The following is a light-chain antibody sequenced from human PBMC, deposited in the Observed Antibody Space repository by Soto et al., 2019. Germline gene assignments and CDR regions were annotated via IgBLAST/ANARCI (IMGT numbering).Light chain of an antibody. CDR3: RAYASSNTLV. V-gene: IGLV2-8*01. CDR1: SSDVGDNY. J-gene: IGLJ1*01. Sequence: QSALAQPPSASGSPGQSVTISCTGTSSDVGDNYVSWYQQHLGKAPNLIIYEVTLRPSGVPDRFSGSKSGTTASLTVSGLQDDDDADYYGRAYASSNTLVFGTGTQLTVL. CDR2: EVT.